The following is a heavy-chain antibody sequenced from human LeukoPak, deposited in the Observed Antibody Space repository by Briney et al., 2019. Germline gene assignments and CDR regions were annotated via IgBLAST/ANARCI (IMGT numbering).Heavy chain of an antibody. CDR3: ARDSRSSGHYFAD. J-gene: IGHJ4*02. V-gene: IGHV4-39*07. CDR2: IYYSGST. D-gene: IGHD6-6*01. CDR1: GGSISSSSYY. Sequence: SETLSLTCTVSGGSISSSSYYWGWIRQPPGRGLEGIGSIYYSGSTYYNPSLKSRATIPLDTPKNQFSLSRSSVTAADTAVYYCARDSRSSGHYFADWGQGTLVTV.